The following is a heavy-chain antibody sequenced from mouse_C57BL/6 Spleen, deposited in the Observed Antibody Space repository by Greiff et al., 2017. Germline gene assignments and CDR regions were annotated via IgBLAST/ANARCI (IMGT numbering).Heavy chain of an antibody. J-gene: IGHJ3*01. D-gene: IGHD1-1*01. Sequence: QVQLPQSGAELMKPGASVKLSCKATGYTFPGYWLEWVKQRPGHGLEWIGELLPGSGSTNYNEKFKGKATFTADTSSNTAYMQLSSLTTEDSAIYDGARWDYGSSYRGGFAYWGQGTLVTVAA. V-gene: IGHV1-9*01. CDR2: LLPGSGST. CDR3: ARWDYGSSYRGGFAY. CDR1: GYTFPGYW.